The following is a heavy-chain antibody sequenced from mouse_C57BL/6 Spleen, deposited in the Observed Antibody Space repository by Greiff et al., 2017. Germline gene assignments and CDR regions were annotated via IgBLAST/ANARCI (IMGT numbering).Heavy chain of an antibody. V-gene: IGHV1-19*01. CDR2: INPYNGGT. CDR3: ARGYYSLDY. CDR1: GYTFTDYY. J-gene: IGHJ2*01. Sequence: EVQLQQSGPVLVKPGASVKMSCKASGYTFTDYYMNWVKQSHGKSLEWIGVINPYNGGTSYNQKFKGKATLTVDKSSSTAYMELNSLTSEDSAVYYCARGYYSLDYWGQGTTLTVSS. D-gene: IGHD2-12*01.